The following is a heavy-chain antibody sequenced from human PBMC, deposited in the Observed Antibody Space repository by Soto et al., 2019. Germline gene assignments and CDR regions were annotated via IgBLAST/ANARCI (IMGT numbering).Heavy chain of an antibody. J-gene: IGHJ4*02. Sequence: PSETLSLTCTVSGGSISGYYWSWIRQPPGKGLEWIGYIYYTGNTIYNPSLNSRVTMSVDTSKNQFSLHLNYVTAADTAVYYCAREADFASSGYVLDYWGQGTLVTVSS. CDR3: AREADFASSGYVLDY. CDR1: GGSISGYY. V-gene: IGHV4-59*01. CDR2: IYYTGNT. D-gene: IGHD3-22*01.